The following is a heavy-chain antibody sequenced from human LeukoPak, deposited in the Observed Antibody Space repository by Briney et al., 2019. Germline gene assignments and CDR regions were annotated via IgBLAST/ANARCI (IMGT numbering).Heavy chain of an antibody. Sequence: ASVKVSCKASGYTFTGYYMHWVRQAPGQGLEWMGWINPNSGGTNYAQKFQGRVTMTRDTSISTAYMELSRLTSDDTAVYYCARGAEAETSPLDFWGQGTLVIVS. V-gene: IGHV1-2*02. CDR1: GYTFTGYY. D-gene: IGHD6-13*01. CDR3: ARGAEAETSPLDF. J-gene: IGHJ4*02. CDR2: INPNSGGT.